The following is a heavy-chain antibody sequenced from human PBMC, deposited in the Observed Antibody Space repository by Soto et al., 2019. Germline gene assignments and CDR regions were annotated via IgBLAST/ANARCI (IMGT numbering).Heavy chain of an antibody. J-gene: IGHJ4*02. CDR1: GYRFGDYG. Sequence: QVHLVQSGPEVKRPGASVKVSCEVSGYRFGDYGISWVRQAPGQALQWLGWITPYSGQAFYIKTFQDRLTMPTDTSTSTAYMDLKSLTSDDSAIYYCARSKGYENNNLYYFDYWGQGALVTVSS. CDR2: ITPYSGQA. CDR3: ARSKGYENNNLYYFDY. V-gene: IGHV1-18*04. D-gene: IGHD3-3*01.